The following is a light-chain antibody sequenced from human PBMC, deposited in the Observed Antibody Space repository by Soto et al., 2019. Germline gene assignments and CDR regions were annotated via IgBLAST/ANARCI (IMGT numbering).Light chain of an antibody. CDR1: QSVSSSY. Sequence: EIVLTQSPGTLSLSPGERATLSCRASQSVSSSYLAWYQQKPGQAPRLLIYVASSRATVIPDRFSGSGSGTDFTLTISRLEPEDFAVYYCQQYGSSRTFGQGTKVEIK. CDR3: QQYGSSRT. CDR2: VAS. J-gene: IGKJ1*01. V-gene: IGKV3-20*01.